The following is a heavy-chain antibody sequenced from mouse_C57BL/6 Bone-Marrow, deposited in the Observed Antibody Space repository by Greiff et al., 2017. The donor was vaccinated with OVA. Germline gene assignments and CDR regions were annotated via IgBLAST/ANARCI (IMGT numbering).Heavy chain of an antibody. CDR3: SRASYDNDPDY. J-gene: IGHJ2*01. V-gene: IGHV5-4*03. CDR2: ISDGGSYT. CDR1: GFTFSSYA. D-gene: IGHD2-4*01. Sequence: EVKLVESGGGLVKPGGSLKLSCAASGFTFSSYAMSWVRQTPEKRLEWVATISDGGSYTYYPDNVKGRFTISRDNAKNNLYLQMSHLKSEDTAMYYCSRASYDNDPDYWGQGTTLTVSS.